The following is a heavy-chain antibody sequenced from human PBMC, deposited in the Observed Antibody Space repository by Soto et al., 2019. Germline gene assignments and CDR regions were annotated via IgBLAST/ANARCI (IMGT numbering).Heavy chain of an antibody. CDR3: AKVSSGWENNWFGP. D-gene: IGHD6-19*01. CDR1: GFTFSSYG. J-gene: IGHJ5*02. V-gene: IGHV3-30*18. Sequence: GGSLRLSCAASGFTFSSYGMHWVRQAPGKGLEWVAVISYDGSNKYYADSVKGRFTISRDNSKNTLYLQMNSLRAEDTAVYYCAKVSSGWENNWFGPWGQGTLVTVSS. CDR2: ISYDGSNK.